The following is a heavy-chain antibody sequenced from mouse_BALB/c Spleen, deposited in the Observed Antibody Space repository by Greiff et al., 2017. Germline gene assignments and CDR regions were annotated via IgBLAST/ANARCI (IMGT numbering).Heavy chain of an antibody. CDR3: ARRGGRGSRHYAMDD. D-gene: IGHD1-1*01. J-gene: IGHJ4*01. CDR1: GFTFSSYA. Sequence: EVQLVESGGGLVKPGGSLKLSCAASGFTFSSYAMSWVRQTPEKRLEWVASISSGGSTYYPDSVKGRFTISRDNARNILYLQMSSLRSEDTAMYYCARRGGRGSRHYAMDDWGQGTSVTVSS. CDR2: ISSGGST. V-gene: IGHV5-6-5*01.